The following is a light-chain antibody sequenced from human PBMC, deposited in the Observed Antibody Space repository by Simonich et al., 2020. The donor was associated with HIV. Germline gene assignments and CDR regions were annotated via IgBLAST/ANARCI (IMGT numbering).Light chain of an antibody. Sequence: EIVLTQSPGTLSLSPGERPTLSCRASQSVSSSCLAWYQQKPGLAPRLLIYDASSRATGIPDRFSGSGSGTDFTLTISRLEPEDFAVYYCQQYGSSPTFGPGTKVDIK. J-gene: IGKJ3*01. V-gene: IGKV3D-20*01. CDR3: QQYGSSPT. CDR2: DAS. CDR1: QSVSSSC.